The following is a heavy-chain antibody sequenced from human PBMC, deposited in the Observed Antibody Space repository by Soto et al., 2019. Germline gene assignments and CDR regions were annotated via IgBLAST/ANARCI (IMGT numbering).Heavy chain of an antibody. CDR2: ISAYNGNT. V-gene: IGHV1-18*04. Sequence: QVQLVQSGAEVKKPGASVKVSCKPSGYTFTSYGISWVRRAPGQGLERMGWISAYNGNTNYAQKLQVRVTMTTDTSRSTAYMELRSLRSDDTAVYYCARVEVVYYYGSGSLGYSGEGTLVTVSS. CDR1: GYTFTSYG. D-gene: IGHD3-10*01. J-gene: IGHJ4*02. CDR3: ARVEVVYYYGSGSLGY.